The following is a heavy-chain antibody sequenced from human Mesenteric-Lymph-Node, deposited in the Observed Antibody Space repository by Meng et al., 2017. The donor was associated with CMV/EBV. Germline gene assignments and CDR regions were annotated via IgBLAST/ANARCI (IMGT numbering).Heavy chain of an antibody. J-gene: IGHJ4*02. CDR1: GFTFSDYY. D-gene: IGHD6-13*01. V-gene: IGHV3-11*01. CDR3: AKDWQQLVRYYFDY. Sequence: GGSLRLSCAASGFTFSDYYMTWIRQAPGKGLEWVSYITSGSATYYADSVKGRFTISRDNAKNSLYLEMNSLRVEDTAVYYCAKDWQQLVRYYFDYWGQGTLVTVSS. CDR2: ITSGSAT.